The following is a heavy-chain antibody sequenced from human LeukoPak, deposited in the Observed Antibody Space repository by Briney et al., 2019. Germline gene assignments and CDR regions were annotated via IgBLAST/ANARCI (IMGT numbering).Heavy chain of an antibody. CDR2: IYYSGTT. V-gene: IGHV4-59*01. J-gene: IGHJ4*02. Sequence: PSETLSLTCTVSGASISNYYWNWIRQPPGKGLEWIGYIYYSGTTNYNPSLKSRVTISVDTSKNQFSLRLYSVTAADTAVYYCATWIRLPQGYFDYWGQGNLVTVSS. D-gene: IGHD5-18*01. CDR3: ATWIRLPQGYFDY. CDR1: GASISNYY.